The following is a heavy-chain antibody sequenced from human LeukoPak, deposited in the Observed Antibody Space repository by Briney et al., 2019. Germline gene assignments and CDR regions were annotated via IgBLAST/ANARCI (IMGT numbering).Heavy chain of an antibody. CDR1: GGSITNSSYH. CDR2: VFYSGSA. CDR3: ASSLLFLEWLPRGYYFDN. J-gene: IGHJ4*02. D-gene: IGHD3-3*01. V-gene: IGHV4-39*07. Sequence: SETLSLTCSVSGGSITNSSYHWGWIRQPPGGGLEWIGHVFYSGSAYSNPSLKSRVTISVDTSKNQFSLKLTSVTAADMAVYYCASSLLFLEWLPRGYYFDNWGQGTLVTVSS.